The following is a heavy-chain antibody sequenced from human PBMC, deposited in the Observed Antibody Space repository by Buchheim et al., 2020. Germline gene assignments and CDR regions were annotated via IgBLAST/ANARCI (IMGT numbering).Heavy chain of an antibody. CDR3: ARVTYYYDSSGRNYYGMDV. CDR2: MNPNSGNT. V-gene: IGHV1-8*01. CDR1: GYTFTSHD. Sequence: QVQLVQSGAEVKKPGASVKVSCEASGYTFTSHDVHWVRQATGQGLEWMGWMNPNSGNTGYAQKFQGRVTMTRNTSISTAYMELSSLRSEDTAVYYCARVTYYYDSSGRNYYGMDVWGQGTT. D-gene: IGHD3-22*01. J-gene: IGHJ6*02.